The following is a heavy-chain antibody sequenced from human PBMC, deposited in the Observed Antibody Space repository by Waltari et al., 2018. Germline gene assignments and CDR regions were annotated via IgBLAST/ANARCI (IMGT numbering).Heavy chain of an antibody. J-gene: IGHJ4*02. CDR2: INAGNGNT. CDR1: GYTFTSYA. D-gene: IGHD3-10*01. Sequence: QVQLVQSGAEVKKPGASVKVSYKASGYTFTSYAMHWVRQAPGQRLEWMGWINAGNGNTKYSQKFQGRVTITRDTSASTAYMELSSLRSEDTAVYYCARDLNRYYGSGGAGYWGQGTLVTVSS. V-gene: IGHV1-3*01. CDR3: ARDLNRYYGSGGAGY.